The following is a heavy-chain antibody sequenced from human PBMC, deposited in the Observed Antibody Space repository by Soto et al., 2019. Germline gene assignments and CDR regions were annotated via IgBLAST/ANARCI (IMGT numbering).Heavy chain of an antibody. CDR3: AKDCYYGSGSSFHYYYGMDV. J-gene: IGHJ6*02. V-gene: IGHV3-74*01. D-gene: IGHD3-10*01. CDR2: INSDGRST. Sequence: PGGSLRLSCAASGFTFSSYWMHWVRQAPGKGLVWVSRINSDGRSTYYADSVKGRFTISRDNSKNTLYLQMNSLRAEDTAVYYCAKDCYYGSGSSFHYYYGMDVWGQGTTVTVSS. CDR1: GFTFSSYW.